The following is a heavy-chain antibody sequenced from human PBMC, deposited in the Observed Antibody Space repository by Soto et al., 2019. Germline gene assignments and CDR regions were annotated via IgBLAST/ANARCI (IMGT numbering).Heavy chain of an antibody. CDR2: IYHSGST. Sequence: SETLSLTCAVSGGSISSGGYSWSWIRQPPGKGLEWIGYIYHSGSTYYNPSLKSRVTISVDRSKNQFSLKLSSVTAADTAVYYCARGHISGSYDLAYWGQGTPVTVSS. V-gene: IGHV4-30-2*01. CDR3: ARGHISGSYDLAY. J-gene: IGHJ4*02. CDR1: GGSISSGGYS. D-gene: IGHD1-26*01.